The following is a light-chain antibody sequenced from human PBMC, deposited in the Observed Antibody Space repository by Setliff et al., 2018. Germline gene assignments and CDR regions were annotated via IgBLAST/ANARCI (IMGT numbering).Light chain of an antibody. CDR2: SDN. CDR1: SSNLGAGFS. J-gene: IGLJ1*01. V-gene: IGLV1-40*01. CDR3: QSYGGGLDGEV. Sequence: QSALTQPPSVSGAPGQRVTISCTGSSSNLGAGFSVHWYQVLPGTAPKLLIHSDNHRPSGVSDRFSGSKSGTSASLAITGLQSEDEADYYCQSYGGGLDGEVFGTGTKVTVL.